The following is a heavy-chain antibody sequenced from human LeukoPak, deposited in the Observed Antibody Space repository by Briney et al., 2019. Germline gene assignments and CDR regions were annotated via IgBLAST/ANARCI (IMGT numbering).Heavy chain of an antibody. CDR3: ARDVCSSTSCSLGY. CDR2: IWSDGSNT. Sequence: VGSLRLSCAASGFTFSSYGMHCVRQAPGKGLEWGAAIWSDGSNTYYADSVKGGFTISRDNSKNTLYLQMNSLRAEDTAVYFCARDVCSSTSCSLGYWGQGTLVTVFS. J-gene: IGHJ4*02. V-gene: IGHV3-33*01. CDR1: GFTFSSYG. D-gene: IGHD2-2*01.